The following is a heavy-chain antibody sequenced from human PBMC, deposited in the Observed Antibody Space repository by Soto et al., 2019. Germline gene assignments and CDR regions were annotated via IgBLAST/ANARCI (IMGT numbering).Heavy chain of an antibody. J-gene: IGHJ4*02. D-gene: IGHD5-18*01. CDR3: ARDLVAYTGMVEDFDY. CDR1: GYTFTSYG. V-gene: IGHV1-18*01. CDR2: ISAYNGNT. Sequence: GASVKVSCKASGYTFTSYGITWVRQAPGQGLEWMGWISAYNGNTNYAQKLQGRVTMTTDTSTSTAYMEVRSLRSDDTAVYYCARDLVAYTGMVEDFDYWGQGTLVTVSS.